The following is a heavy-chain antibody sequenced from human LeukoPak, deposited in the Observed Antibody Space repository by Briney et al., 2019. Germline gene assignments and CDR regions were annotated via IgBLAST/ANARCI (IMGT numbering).Heavy chain of an antibody. V-gene: IGHV3-23*01. Sequence: GGSLRLSCAASGFTFSSYAMSWVRQAAGKGLEVVSAISGSGGSTYYADSVKGRFTISRDNSKNPLYRQMNTLRAEDTAVYYCAKEGGSSDFDYWGQGTLVTVSS. D-gene: IGHD3-16*01. J-gene: IGHJ4*02. CDR1: GFTFSSYA. CDR3: AKEGGSSDFDY. CDR2: ISGSGGST.